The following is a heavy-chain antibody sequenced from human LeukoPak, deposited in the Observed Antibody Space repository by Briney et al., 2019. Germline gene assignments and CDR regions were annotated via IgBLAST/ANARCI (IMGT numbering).Heavy chain of an antibody. J-gene: IGHJ4*02. V-gene: IGHV4-30-2*01. CDR1: GGSISSGGYS. Sequence: KSSETLSLTCAVSGGSISSGGYSWSWIRQPPGKGLEWIGYIYHSGSTYYNPSLKSRVTISVDRSKNQFSLKLSSVTAADTAVYYCARAGGRTTLYFDDWGQGTLVTVSS. CDR3: ARAGGRTTLYFDD. CDR2: IYHSGST. D-gene: IGHD1-7*01.